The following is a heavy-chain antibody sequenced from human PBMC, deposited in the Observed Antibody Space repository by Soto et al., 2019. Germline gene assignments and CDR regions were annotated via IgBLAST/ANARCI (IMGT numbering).Heavy chain of an antibody. V-gene: IGHV4-4*02. CDR1: GGSISSSNW. CDR2: IYHSGST. Sequence: SETLSFTCAVCGGSISSSNWWSWVRQPPGKGLEWSGEIYHSGSTNCNPCRKSRGTISVDKSKNQFPLKLSPVTAADTAVYYCASEGRSSSRWGSLDHWRQGILVTV. CDR3: ASEGRSSSRWGSLDH. J-gene: IGHJ1*01. D-gene: IGHD6-6*01.